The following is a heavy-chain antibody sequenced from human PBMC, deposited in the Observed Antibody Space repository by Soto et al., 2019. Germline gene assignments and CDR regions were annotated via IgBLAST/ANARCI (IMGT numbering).Heavy chain of an antibody. CDR1: GGSISSGGYY. Sequence: SETLSLTCTVSGGSISSGGYYWSWIRQHPGKGLEWIGYIYYSGSTYYNPSLKSRVTISVDTSKNQFSLKLSSVTAADTAVYYCARGQSLDQHWFDPWGQGTLVTVSS. V-gene: IGHV4-31*03. CDR3: ARGQSLDQHWFDP. J-gene: IGHJ5*02. CDR2: IYYSGST. D-gene: IGHD3-3*01.